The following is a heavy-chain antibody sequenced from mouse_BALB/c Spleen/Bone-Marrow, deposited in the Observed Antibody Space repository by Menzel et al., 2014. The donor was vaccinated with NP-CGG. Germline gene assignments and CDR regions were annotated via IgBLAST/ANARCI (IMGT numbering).Heavy chain of an antibody. Sequence: QVQLQQSGSVLVRPGASVKLSCKASGYTFTSSWMHWAKQRPGQGLEWIGEIHPNSGNTNYNEKFKGKATLTVDTSSSTAYVDLSSLTSEDSAVYYCARWGFDYWGQGTTLTVSP. CDR2: IHPNSGNT. CDR1: GYTFTSSW. V-gene: IGHV1S130*01. J-gene: IGHJ2*01. CDR3: ARWGFDY.